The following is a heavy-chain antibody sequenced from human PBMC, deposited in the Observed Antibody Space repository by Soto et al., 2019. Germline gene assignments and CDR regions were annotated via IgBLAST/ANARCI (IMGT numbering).Heavy chain of an antibody. Sequence: GGSLRLSCAASGFTFSSYGMHWVRQAPGKGLEWVAVISYDGSNKYYADSVKGRFTISRDNSKNTLYLQMNSLRAEDTAVYYCAKDREMAGFDYWGQGTLVTVSS. D-gene: IGHD3-10*01. CDR1: GFTFSSYG. J-gene: IGHJ4*02. CDR2: ISYDGSNK. CDR3: AKDREMAGFDY. V-gene: IGHV3-30*18.